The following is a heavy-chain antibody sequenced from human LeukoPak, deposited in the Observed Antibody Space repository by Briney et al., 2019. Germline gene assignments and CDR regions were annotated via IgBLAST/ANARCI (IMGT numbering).Heavy chain of an antibody. Sequence: SEALSLTCNVSGGSISSYYWSWIRQPPGKGLEWIGCIYYRGSTNYNPSLKSRVTISVDRSKNQFSLKLSSVTAADTAVYYCARASNAQGDGYNPFDYWGQGTLVTVSS. CDR1: GGSISSYY. D-gene: IGHD5-24*01. CDR3: ARASNAQGDGYNPFDY. V-gene: IGHV4-59*01. CDR2: IYYRGST. J-gene: IGHJ4*02.